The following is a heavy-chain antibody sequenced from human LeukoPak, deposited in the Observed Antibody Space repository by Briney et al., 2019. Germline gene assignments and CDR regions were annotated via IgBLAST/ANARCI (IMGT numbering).Heavy chain of an antibody. V-gene: IGHV1-3*01. CDR1: GYTFTSYA. D-gene: IGHD5-12*01. J-gene: IGHJ5*02. CDR2: INAGNGNT. Sequence: ASVKVSCKASGYTFTSYAMHWVRQAPGQRLEWMGWINAGNGNTKYSQKFQGRVTITRDTSASTAYMELSSLRSEDTAVYYCARGGSGYVFPWFDPWGQGTLVTVS. CDR3: ARGGSGYVFPWFDP.